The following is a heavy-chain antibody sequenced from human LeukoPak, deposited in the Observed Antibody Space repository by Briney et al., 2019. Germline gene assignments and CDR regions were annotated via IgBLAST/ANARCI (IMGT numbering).Heavy chain of an antibody. CDR2: IKQDGSEK. D-gene: IGHD6-19*01. Sequence: PGGSLRLSCAASGFTFSNYWMTWVRQAPGKGLEWVANIKQDGSEKYYVDSSKGRFTISRDNAKSSLYLQMSSLRAEDTAVYYCARYRGSGCFDPWGQGTLVTVSS. V-gene: IGHV3-7*04. J-gene: IGHJ5*02. CDR1: GFTFSNYW. CDR3: ARYRGSGCFDP.